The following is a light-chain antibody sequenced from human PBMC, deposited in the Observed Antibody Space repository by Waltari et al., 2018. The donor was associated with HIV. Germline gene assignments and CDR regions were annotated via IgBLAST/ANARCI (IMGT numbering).Light chain of an antibody. V-gene: IGKV3-15*01. CDR1: QSVGDN. J-gene: IGKJ3*01. CDR3: QHRNNWAV. Sequence: EIVMTQSPATLSVSPGERATLTCRASQSVGDNLAWFQQKPGQAPRLLIYGASTRATGIPTRFSGSGSGTDFTLTISSLEPEDFAVYYCQHRNNWAVFGPGTKVDI. CDR2: GAS.